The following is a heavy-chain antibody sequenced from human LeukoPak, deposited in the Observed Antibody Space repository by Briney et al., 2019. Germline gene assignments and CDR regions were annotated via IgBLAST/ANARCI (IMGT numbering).Heavy chain of an antibody. CDR2: IIPIFGAT. J-gene: IGHJ4*02. D-gene: IGHD3-22*01. CDR3: ARRWPHSSGYYLFDY. Sequence: TVKVSCKASGGTFSSHGISWVRQAPGQGLEWVGGIIPIFGATNYAQKFQGRVTITTDESTSTAYMELSSLRSEDTALYYCARRWPHSSGYYLFDYWGQGTLVTVSS. V-gene: IGHV1-69*05. CDR1: GGTFSSHG.